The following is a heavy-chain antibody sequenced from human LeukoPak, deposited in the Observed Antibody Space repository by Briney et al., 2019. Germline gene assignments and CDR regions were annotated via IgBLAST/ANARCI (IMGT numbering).Heavy chain of an antibody. D-gene: IGHD7-27*01. CDR1: GFTFKNYA. J-gene: IGHJ4*02. CDR2: IRYDGSNK. V-gene: IGHV3-33*08. CDR3: ARRAKSNWGFDY. Sequence: GGSLRLSCGASGFTFKNYAMHWVRQAPGKGLEWVAFIRYDGSNKYYADSVKGRFTISRDNSKNTLYLQMNSLSAEDTAVYYCARRAKSNWGFDYWGQGTLVTVSS.